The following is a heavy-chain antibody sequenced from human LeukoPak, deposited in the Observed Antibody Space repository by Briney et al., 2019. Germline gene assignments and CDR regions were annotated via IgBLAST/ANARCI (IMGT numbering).Heavy chain of an antibody. Sequence: GGSLRLSCAASGFTFSSYAMSWVRQAPGKGLEWVSAISGSGGSTYYADSVKGRFTISRDNSKNTLYLQMNSLRAEDTAVYYCAKCTDYYGSGTLFDYWGQGTLVTVSS. V-gene: IGHV3-23*01. CDR3: AKCTDYYGSGTLFDY. CDR1: GFTFSSYA. D-gene: IGHD3-10*01. CDR2: ISGSGGST. J-gene: IGHJ4*02.